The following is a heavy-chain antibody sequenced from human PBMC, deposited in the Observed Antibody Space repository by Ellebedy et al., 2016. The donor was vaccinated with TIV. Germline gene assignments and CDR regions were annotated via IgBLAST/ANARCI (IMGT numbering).Heavy chain of an antibody. Sequence: GGSLRLSCAASGFTFSSYSMNCVRQAPGEGLEWVSSISSDTTYTYYADSVKGRFTISRDNAKNSLYLQMNSLRAEDTAVYYCARDYRYGANSNRIDYWGRGTLVTVSS. D-gene: IGHD4-23*01. V-gene: IGHV3-21*06. CDR3: ARDYRYGANSNRIDY. J-gene: IGHJ4*01. CDR1: GFTFSSYS. CDR2: ISSDTTYT.